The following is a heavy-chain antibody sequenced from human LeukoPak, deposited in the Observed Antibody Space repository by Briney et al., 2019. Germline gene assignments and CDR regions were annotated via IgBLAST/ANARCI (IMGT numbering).Heavy chain of an antibody. D-gene: IGHD3-3*01. CDR3: ASHFGVVMNFDY. CDR2: IYSGGST. Sequence: GGSLRLSCAASGFTVSSNYMSWVRQAPGKGLEWVSVIYSGGSTYYANSVKGRFTISRDNSKNTLYLQMNSLRAEDTAVYYCASHFGVVMNFDYWGQGTLVTVSS. CDR1: GFTVSSNY. V-gene: IGHV3-53*01. J-gene: IGHJ4*02.